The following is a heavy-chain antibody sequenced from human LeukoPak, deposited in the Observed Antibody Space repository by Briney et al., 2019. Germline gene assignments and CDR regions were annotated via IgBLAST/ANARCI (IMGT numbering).Heavy chain of an antibody. CDR2: ISSGDRT. CDR3: AKDATATPYFHWFDN. V-gene: IGHV3-23*01. D-gene: IGHD3-9*01. J-gene: IGHJ4*02. Sequence: GGSLRLSCAASGFTFSSYAMNWVRQAPGKGLEWVAGISSGDRTFHAESVKGRFTISRDKSKDTLYLQMNSLRAEDTAVYYCAKDATATPYFHWFDNWGQGTQVIVSS. CDR1: GFTFSSYA.